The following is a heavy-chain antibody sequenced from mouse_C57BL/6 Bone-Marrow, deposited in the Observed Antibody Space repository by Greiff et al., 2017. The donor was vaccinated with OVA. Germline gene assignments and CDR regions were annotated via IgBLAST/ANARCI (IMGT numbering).Heavy chain of an antibody. J-gene: IGHJ4*01. V-gene: IGHV1-76*01. CDR3: ARVGLCPYYYAMDY. Sequence: VQLQESGAELVRPGASVKLSCKASGYTFTDYYINWVKQRPGQGLEWIARIYPGSGNTYYNEKFKGKATLTAEKSSSTAYMQLSSLTSEDSAVYFCARVGLCPYYYAMDYWGQGTSVTVSS. CDR1: GYTFTDYY. D-gene: IGHD3-1*01. CDR2: IYPGSGNT.